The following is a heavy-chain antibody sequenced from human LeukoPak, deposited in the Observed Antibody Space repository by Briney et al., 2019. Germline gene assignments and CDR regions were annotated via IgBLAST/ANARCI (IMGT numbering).Heavy chain of an antibody. V-gene: IGHV3-15*07. Sequence: GGSLRLSCAASGFTFSNAWMNWVRQAPGKGLEWVGRIKSKTDGGTTDYAAPAKGRFTISRDDSKNTLYLQMNSLKTEDTAVYYCTTGSVVRKNYYYYYGMDVWGQGTTVTVSS. CDR1: GFTFSNAW. CDR2: IKSKTDGGTT. D-gene: IGHD2-8*01. J-gene: IGHJ6*02. CDR3: TTGSVVRKNYYYYYGMDV.